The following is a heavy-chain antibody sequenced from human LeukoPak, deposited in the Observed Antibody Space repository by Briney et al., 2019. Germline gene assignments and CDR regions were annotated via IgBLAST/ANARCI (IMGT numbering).Heavy chain of an antibody. CDR2: INSDGSST. J-gene: IGHJ4*02. CDR3: ARSHGNYYYFDY. Sequence: PGGSLRLSCAASGFTFSNYWMHWVRQAPGKGLVWVSRINSDGSSTSYADSVKGRFTISRDNAKNTLYLQMNSLRAEDTAVYYCARSHGNYYYFDYWGQGTLVTVSS. V-gene: IGHV3-74*01. D-gene: IGHD1-7*01. CDR1: GFTFSNYW.